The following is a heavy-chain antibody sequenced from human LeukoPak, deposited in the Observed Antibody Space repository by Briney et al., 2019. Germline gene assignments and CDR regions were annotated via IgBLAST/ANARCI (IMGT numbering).Heavy chain of an antibody. Sequence: SETLSRTCTVSGGSISSYYWSWIRQPPGKGLEWIGYIYYSGSTNYNPSLKSRVTISVDTSKNQFSLKLNSVTAADTAVYYCARHYYGDYYFDYWGQGTLVTVSS. D-gene: IGHD4-17*01. CDR1: GGSISSYY. V-gene: IGHV4-59*08. J-gene: IGHJ4*02. CDR2: IYYSGST. CDR3: ARHYYGDYYFDY.